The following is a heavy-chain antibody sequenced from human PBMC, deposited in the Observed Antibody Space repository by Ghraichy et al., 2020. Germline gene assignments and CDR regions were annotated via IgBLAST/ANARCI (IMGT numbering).Heavy chain of an antibody. D-gene: IGHD2-2*01. J-gene: IGHJ5*02. CDR1: GGSISSYY. CDR2: IYYSGST. CDR3: ARGTSVVPAAP. V-gene: IGHV4-59*01. Sequence: SQTLSLTCTVSGGSISSYYWSWIRQPPGKGLEWIGYIYYSGSTNYNPSLKSRVTISVDTSKNQFSLKLSSVTAADTAVYYCARGTSVVPAAPWGQGTLVTVSS.